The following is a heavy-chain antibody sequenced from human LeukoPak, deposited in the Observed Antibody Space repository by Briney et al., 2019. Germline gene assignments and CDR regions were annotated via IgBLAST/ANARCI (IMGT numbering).Heavy chain of an antibody. D-gene: IGHD3-22*01. J-gene: IGHJ2*01. V-gene: IGHV1-8*01. CDR2: MNPNSGNT. CDR3: ARDQVTMIVVVKGNWYFDL. Sequence: ASVKVSCKASGYTFTSYDINWVRQATGQGLEWMGWMNPNSGNTGYAQKFQGRVTMTRNTSISTAYMELSSLRSEDTAVYYCARDQVTMIVVVKGNWYFDLWGRGTLVTVSS. CDR1: GYTFTSYD.